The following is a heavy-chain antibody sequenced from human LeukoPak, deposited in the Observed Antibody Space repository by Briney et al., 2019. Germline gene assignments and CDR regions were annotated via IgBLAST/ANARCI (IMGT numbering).Heavy chain of an antibody. D-gene: IGHD1-26*01. J-gene: IGHJ6*03. CDR1: GFTFSSYG. CDR2: ISGSGGST. CDR3: AKAGDIVGATTHYYMDV. V-gene: IGHV3-23*01. Sequence: PGGSLRLSCAASGFTFSSYGMSWVRQAPGKGLEWVSAISGSGGSTYYADSVKGRFTISRDNSKNTLYLQMNSLRAEDTAVYYCAKAGDIVGATTHYYMDVWGKGTTVTISS.